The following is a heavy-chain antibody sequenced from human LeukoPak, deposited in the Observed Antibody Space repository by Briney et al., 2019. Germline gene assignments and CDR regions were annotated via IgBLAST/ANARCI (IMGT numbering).Heavy chain of an antibody. CDR1: GSTFSTFA. V-gene: IGHV3-23*01. CDR2: IYPSGGEI. J-gene: IGHJ5*02. CDR3: VTYRQVMLPFEA. Sequence: PGGSLRLSCAASGSTFSTFAMLWVRQPRGKGLEWVSSIYPSGGEIHYADSVRGRFTISRDNSKSTLSLQMNSLRAEDTAIYYCVTYRQVMLPFEAWGQGTLVTVSS. D-gene: IGHD5-18*01.